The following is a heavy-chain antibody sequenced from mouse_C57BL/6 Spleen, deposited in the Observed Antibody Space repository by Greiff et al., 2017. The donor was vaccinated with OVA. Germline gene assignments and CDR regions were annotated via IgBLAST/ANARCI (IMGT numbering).Heavy chain of an antibody. CDR2: IYPGDGDT. V-gene: IGHV1-82*01. Sequence: VQLQQSGPELVKPGASVKISCKASGYAFSSSWLNWVKQRPGKGLEWIGRIYPGDGDTNYNGKFKGKATLTADKSSSTAYMQLSSLTSEDSAVYFCARGSNLWFAYWGQGTLVTVSA. D-gene: IGHD1-1*01. CDR1: GYAFSSSW. J-gene: IGHJ3*01. CDR3: ARGSNLWFAY.